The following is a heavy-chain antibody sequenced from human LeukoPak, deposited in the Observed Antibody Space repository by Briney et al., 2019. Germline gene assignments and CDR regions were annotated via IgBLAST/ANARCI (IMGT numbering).Heavy chain of an antibody. J-gene: IGHJ4*02. V-gene: IGHV1-2*02. Sequence: ASVKVSCKASGHTFTGYYMHWVRQAPGQGLEWMGWINPNSGGTNYAQKFQGRVTMTRDTSISTAYMELSRLRSDDTAVYYCARGHGYSSSWGDYWGQGTLVTVSS. CDR1: GHTFTGYY. D-gene: IGHD6-13*01. CDR2: INPNSGGT. CDR3: ARGHGYSSSWGDY.